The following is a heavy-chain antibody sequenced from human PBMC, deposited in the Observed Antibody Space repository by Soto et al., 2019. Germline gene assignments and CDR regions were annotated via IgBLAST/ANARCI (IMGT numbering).Heavy chain of an antibody. CDR2: ISYDGSNK. J-gene: IGHJ4*02. Sequence: QVQLVESGGGVVQPGRSLRLSCAASGFTFSSYGMHWVRQAPGKGLEWVAVISYDGSNKYYADSVKGRFTISRDNSKNTLYRQMNSRRAEDTAVYYCAKDRTTGLGLSHYLDYWGQGTLVTVSS. V-gene: IGHV3-30*18. CDR3: AKDRTTGLGLSHYLDY. D-gene: IGHD5-12*01. CDR1: GFTFSSYG.